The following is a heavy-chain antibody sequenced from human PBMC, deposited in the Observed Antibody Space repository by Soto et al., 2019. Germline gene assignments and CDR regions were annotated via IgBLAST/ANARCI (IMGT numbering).Heavy chain of an antibody. CDR2: ISYDESNK. J-gene: IGHJ4*02. CDR3: AKGRGDLSGWAFDY. CDR1: GFTFSNYD. Sequence: QVQLVESGGGVVQPGRSLRLSCSASGFTFSNYDMHWVRKAPGKGLEWVALISYDESNKYYADSVKGRFTISRDSSKNRRYLQMNSLRAEDTAVYYCAKGRGDLSGWAFDYWGQGTLVTVSS. V-gene: IGHV3-30*18. D-gene: IGHD6-19*01.